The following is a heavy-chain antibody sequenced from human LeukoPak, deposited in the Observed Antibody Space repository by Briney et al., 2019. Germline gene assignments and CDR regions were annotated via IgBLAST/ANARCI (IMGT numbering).Heavy chain of an antibody. CDR2: INHSGST. CDR1: GGSFSGYY. CDR3: ARGCRYYYGSGSFH. J-gene: IGHJ4*02. D-gene: IGHD3-10*01. Sequence: SETLSLTCAVYGGSFSGYYWSWIRQPPGKGLEWIGEINHSGSTNYNPSLKSRVTISVDTSKNQFSLKLSSVTAADTAVYYCARGCRYYYGSGSFHWGQGTLVTVSS. V-gene: IGHV4-34*01.